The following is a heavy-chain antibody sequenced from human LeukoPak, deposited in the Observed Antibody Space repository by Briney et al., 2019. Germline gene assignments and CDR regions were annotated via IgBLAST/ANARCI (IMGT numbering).Heavy chain of an antibody. CDR3: ARARVSYCSSTSCYTYFDY. Sequence: SETLSLTCAVYGGSFSGYYWSWIRQPPGKGLEWIGYIYYSGSTYYNPSLKSRVTISVDTSKDQFSLKLSSVTAADTAVYYCARARVSYCSSTSCYTYFDYWGQGTLVTVSS. CDR1: GGSFSGYY. J-gene: IGHJ4*02. D-gene: IGHD2-2*02. CDR2: IYYSGST. V-gene: IGHV4-34*09.